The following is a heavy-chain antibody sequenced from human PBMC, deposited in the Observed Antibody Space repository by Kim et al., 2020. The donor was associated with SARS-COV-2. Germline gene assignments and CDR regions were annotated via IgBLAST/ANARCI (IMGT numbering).Heavy chain of an antibody. V-gene: IGHV3-33*01. CDR2: IWYDGSNK. CDR1: GFTFSSYG. J-gene: IGHJ3*02. CDR3: ARDGMDIVVVPADAFDI. D-gene: IGHD2-2*03. Sequence: GGSLRLSCAASGFTFSSYGMHWVRQAPGKGLEWVAVIWYDGSNKYYADSVKSRFTISRDNSKNTLYLQMNSLRAEDTAVYYCARDGMDIVVVPADAFDIWGQGTMVTVSS.